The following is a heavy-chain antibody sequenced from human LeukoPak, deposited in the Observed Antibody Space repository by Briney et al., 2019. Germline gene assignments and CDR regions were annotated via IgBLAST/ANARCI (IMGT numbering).Heavy chain of an antibody. Sequence: GGSLRLSCAASGFTFSDHYMSWVRQAPGTGLEWLSYIGPGSGHTNYAASLKGRFTISRDNAKNSLYLQRNSLRAEDTAVYYCARLPYCSSGSCYLDYFDFWGQGTLVTVSS. D-gene: IGHD2-2*01. CDR3: ARLPYCSSGSCYLDYFDF. J-gene: IGHJ4*02. V-gene: IGHV3-11*06. CDR2: IGPGSGHT. CDR1: GFTFSDHY.